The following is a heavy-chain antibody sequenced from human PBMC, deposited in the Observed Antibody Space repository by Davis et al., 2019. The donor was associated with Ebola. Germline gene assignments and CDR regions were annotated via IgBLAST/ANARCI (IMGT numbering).Heavy chain of an antibody. J-gene: IGHJ6*01. CDR3: ARDRSKVVVAATTGYYGMDV. D-gene: IGHD2-15*01. Sequence: GGSLRLSCAASGFTFSSYGMHWVRQAPGQGLEWMGIINPSGGSTSYAQKFQGRVTMTRDTSTSTVYMELSSLRSEDTAVYYCARDRSKVVVAATTGYYGMDV. CDR1: GFTFSSYG. V-gene: IGHV1-46*01. CDR2: INPSGGST.